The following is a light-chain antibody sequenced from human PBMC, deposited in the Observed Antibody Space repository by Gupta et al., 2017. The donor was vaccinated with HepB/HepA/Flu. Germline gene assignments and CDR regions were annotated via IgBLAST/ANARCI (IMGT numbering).Light chain of an antibody. Sequence: QSALTQPASVSGSPGQSITISCPGTGRYLGNNNYLSGYQQLQGKAPKVIIYNVSNRPSGVSNRFSGSKSDNTASLTISGLQADDEAYYYCSSYTSRRGVGGGGTKLTVL. V-gene: IGLV2-14*01. CDR1: GRYLGNNNY. CDR3: SSYTSRRGV. J-gene: IGLJ3*02. CDR2: NVS.